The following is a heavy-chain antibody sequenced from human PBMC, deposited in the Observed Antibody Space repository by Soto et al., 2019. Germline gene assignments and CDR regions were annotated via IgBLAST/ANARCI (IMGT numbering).Heavy chain of an antibody. Sequence: PGGSLRLSCAASGFTFSSYEMNWVRQAPGKGLEWVSYISSSGSTIYYADSVKGRFTISRDNAKNSLYLQMNSLRAEDTAVYYCARAAYSGGYWGYYYYGMDVWGQGTTVTVSS. V-gene: IGHV3-48*03. CDR3: ARAAYSGGYWGYYYYGMDV. J-gene: IGHJ6*02. D-gene: IGHD1-26*01. CDR1: GFTFSSYE. CDR2: ISSSGSTI.